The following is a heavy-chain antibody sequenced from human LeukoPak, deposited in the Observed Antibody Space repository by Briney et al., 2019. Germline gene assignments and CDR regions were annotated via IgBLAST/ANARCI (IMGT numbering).Heavy chain of an antibody. Sequence: ASVKVSCKASGYTFTSYYMHWVRQAPGRGLEWMGWINPNSGGTNYAQKFQGWVTMTRDTSISTAYMELSRLRSDDTAVYYCARDLVGATDNAFDIWGQGTMVTVSS. CDR2: INPNSGGT. J-gene: IGHJ3*02. CDR1: GYTFTSYY. V-gene: IGHV1-2*04. CDR3: ARDLVGATDNAFDI. D-gene: IGHD1-26*01.